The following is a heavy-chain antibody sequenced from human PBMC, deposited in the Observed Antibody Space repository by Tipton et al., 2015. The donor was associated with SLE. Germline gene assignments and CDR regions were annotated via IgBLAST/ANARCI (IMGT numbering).Heavy chain of an antibody. CDR1: GFTFSSYA. D-gene: IGHD3-16*01. CDR3: ARGLSYYDYVWGSSYFQH. J-gene: IGHJ1*01. Sequence: SLRLSCAASGFTFSSYAMHWVRQAPGKGLEWVAVISYDGSNKYYADSVKGRFTISRDNSKNTLYLQMNSLRAEDTAVYYCARGLSYYDYVWGSSYFQHWGQGTLVTVSS. CDR2: ISYDGSNK. V-gene: IGHV3-30*04.